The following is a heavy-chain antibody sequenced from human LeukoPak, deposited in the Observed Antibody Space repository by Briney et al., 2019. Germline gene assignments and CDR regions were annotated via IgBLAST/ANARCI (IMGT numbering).Heavy chain of an antibody. V-gene: IGHV3-33*01. J-gene: IGHJ5*02. D-gene: IGHD6-13*01. Sequence: GGSLRLSCAASGFTFSSYGMHWVRQAPGKGLEWVAVIWYDGSNKYYADSVKGRFTISRDNSKNTLYLQMNSLRAEDTAVYYCARDLAIAAAAGAFDLWGQGTLVTVSS. CDR1: GFTFSSYG. CDR3: ARDLAIAAAAGAFDL. CDR2: IWYDGSNK.